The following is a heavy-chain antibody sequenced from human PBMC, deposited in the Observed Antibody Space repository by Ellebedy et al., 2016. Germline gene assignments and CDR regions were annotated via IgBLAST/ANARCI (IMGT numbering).Heavy chain of an antibody. CDR1: GYTFTGYY. Sequence: ASVKVSCKASGYTFTGYYMHWVRQAPGQGLEWMGWINPNSGGTNYAQKFQGWVTMTRDTSISTAYMELTRLGSDDTAVYYCATAGTQEKDYFDYWGQGTLVTVSS. V-gene: IGHV1-2*04. J-gene: IGHJ4*02. CDR2: INPNSGGT. CDR3: ATAGTQEKDYFDY. D-gene: IGHD1-1*01.